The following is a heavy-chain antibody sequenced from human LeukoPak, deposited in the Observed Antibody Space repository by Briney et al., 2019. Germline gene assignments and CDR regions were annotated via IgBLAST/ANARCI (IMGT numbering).Heavy chain of an antibody. CDR2: IYYSGST. D-gene: IGHD2-15*01. Sequence: SETLSLTCTVSGGSISSYYWSWIRQPPGKGLEWIGYIYYSGSTNYNPSLKSRVTISVDTSKNQFSLKLSSVTAADTAVYYCARPIARGYCSGGSCYGPYYFDYWGQGTLVTVSS. CDR1: GGSISSYY. CDR3: ARPIARGYCSGGSCYGPYYFDY. J-gene: IGHJ4*02. V-gene: IGHV4-59*08.